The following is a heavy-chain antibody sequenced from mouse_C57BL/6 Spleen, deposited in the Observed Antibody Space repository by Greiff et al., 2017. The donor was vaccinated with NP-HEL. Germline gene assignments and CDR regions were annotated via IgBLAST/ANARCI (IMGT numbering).Heavy chain of an antibody. CDR3: ARGYDYDGDWFAY. D-gene: IGHD2-4*01. CDR2: INPNNGGT. V-gene: IGHV1-22*01. CDR1: GYTFTDYN. J-gene: IGHJ3*01. Sequence: EVQLQQSGPELVKPGASVKMSCKASGYTFTDYNMHWVKQSHGKSLEWIGYINPNNGGTNYNQKFKGKATLTVNKSSSTAYMELRSLTSEDSAVYYCARGYDYDGDWFAYWGQGTLVTVSA.